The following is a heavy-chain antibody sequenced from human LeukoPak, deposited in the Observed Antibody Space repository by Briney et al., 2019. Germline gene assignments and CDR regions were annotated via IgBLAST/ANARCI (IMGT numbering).Heavy chain of an antibody. J-gene: IGHJ4*02. V-gene: IGHV4-39*01. D-gene: IGHD2-15*01. Sequence: PSETLSLTCTVSGGSISSSSYYWGWIRQPPGKGLEWIGSIYYSGSTYYNPSLKSRVTISVDTSKNQFSLKLSSVTAADTAVYYCAGLVPNLPGRWVVAAHAVVFDYWGQGTLVTVSS. CDR2: IYYSGST. CDR1: GGSISSSSYY. CDR3: AGLVPNLPGRWVVAAHAVVFDY.